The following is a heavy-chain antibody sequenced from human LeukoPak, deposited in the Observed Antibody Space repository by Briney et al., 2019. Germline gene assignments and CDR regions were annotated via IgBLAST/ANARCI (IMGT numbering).Heavy chain of an antibody. CDR2: INTSGST. V-gene: IGHV4-4*07. CDR1: GGSITTYY. J-gene: IGHJ4*02. D-gene: IGHD6-6*01. CDR3: AKHRYSSSTNYYFDS. Sequence: PSETLSLTCSVSGGSITTYYWSWIRQPAGKGREWIGRINTSGSTNYNPSLKSRVTMSVDTSKNQFSLKLSSVTAADTAVYYCAKHRYSSSTNYYFDSWGQGTLVTVSS.